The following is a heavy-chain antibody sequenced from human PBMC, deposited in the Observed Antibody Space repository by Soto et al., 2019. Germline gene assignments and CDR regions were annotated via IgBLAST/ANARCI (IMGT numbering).Heavy chain of an antibody. V-gene: IGHV1-3*01. J-gene: IGHJ5*02. CDR1: GYTYTIYA. CDR3: ARDSTVEASGWFDP. Sequence: ASVKVSCKASGYTYTIYAMHWVRQAPGQRLEWMGWINAGNGNTKYSQKFQGRVTITRDTSASTAYMELSSLRSDDTAVYYCARDSTVEASGWFDPWGQGTLVTVSS. D-gene: IGHD4-17*01. CDR2: INAGNGNT.